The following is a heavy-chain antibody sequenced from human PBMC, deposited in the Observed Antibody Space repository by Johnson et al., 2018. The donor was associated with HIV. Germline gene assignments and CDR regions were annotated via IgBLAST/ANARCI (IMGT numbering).Heavy chain of an antibody. J-gene: IGHJ3*02. D-gene: IGHD2-15*01. CDR1: GFTFSSYA. CDR2: ISYDGSNK. CDR3: ARDGYCSGGSCYSGDRLDAFDI. Sequence: QVQLVESGGGVVQPGRSLRLSCAASGFTFSSYAMHWVRQAPGKGLEWVAVISYDGSNKYYADSVKGRFIISRDNAKNTLYLQMNSLRAEDTAVYYCARDGYCSGGSCYSGDRLDAFDIWGQGTMVTVSS. V-gene: IGHV3-30-3*01.